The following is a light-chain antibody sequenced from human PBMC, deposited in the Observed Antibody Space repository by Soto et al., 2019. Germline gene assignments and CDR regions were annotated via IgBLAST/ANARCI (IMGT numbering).Light chain of an antibody. CDR2: AAS. CDR1: QGISNY. CDR3: QQLNVYPST. V-gene: IGKV1-9*01. Sequence: IQLTQSPSSLSASVGDRVTITCRASQGISNYLGWYQQKPGKAPKLLIYAASTLPTGVPSRFSGGGPGSEFTLANTRPLPEDFAPYYCQQLNVYPSTFSGGTKVEIK. J-gene: IGKJ4*01.